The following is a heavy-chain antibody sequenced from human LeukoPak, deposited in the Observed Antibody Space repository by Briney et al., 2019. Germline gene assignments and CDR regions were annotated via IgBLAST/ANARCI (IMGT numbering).Heavy chain of an antibody. CDR3: ARARASGRSGFDY. V-gene: IGHV3-48*02. CDR1: GFTFSSYA. CDR2: ISSSSSTI. J-gene: IGHJ4*02. D-gene: IGHD2-15*01. Sequence: GGSLRLSCAASGFTFSSYAMSWVRQAPGKGLEWVSYISSSSSTIYYADSVKGRFTISRDNAKNSLDLQMNSLRDEDTAVYYCARARASGRSGFDYWGQGTLVTVSS.